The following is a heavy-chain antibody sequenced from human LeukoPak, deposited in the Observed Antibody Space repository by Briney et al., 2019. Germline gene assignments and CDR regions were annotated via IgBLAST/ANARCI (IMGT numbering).Heavy chain of an antibody. CDR3: ARDRNSYGDYYFDY. D-gene: IGHD5-18*01. CDR2: IYYGGST. V-gene: IGHV4-59*01. J-gene: IGHJ4*02. Sequence: SETLSLTCTVSGGSISSYYWSWIRQPPGKGLEWIGYIYYGGSTNYNPSLKSRVTISVDTSKNQFSLKLSSVTAADTAVYYCARDRNSYGDYYFDYWGQGTLVTVSS. CDR1: GGSISSYY.